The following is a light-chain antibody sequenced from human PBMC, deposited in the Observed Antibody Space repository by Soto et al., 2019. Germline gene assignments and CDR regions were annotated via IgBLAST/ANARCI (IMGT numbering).Light chain of an antibody. V-gene: IGKV3-15*01. J-gene: IGKJ5*01. Sequence: EFAFTQSPGTLSLSPGERATFSSRASQSVSSYLAWYQQKPGQAPRLLIYGASTRATGIPARFSGSGSGTEFTLTISSLQSEDFAVYYCQQYNNWPPITFGQGTRLEIK. CDR1: QSVSSY. CDR2: GAS. CDR3: QQYNNWPPIT.